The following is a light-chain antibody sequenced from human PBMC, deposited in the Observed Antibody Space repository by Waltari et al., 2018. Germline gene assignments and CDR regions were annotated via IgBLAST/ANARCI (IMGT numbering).Light chain of an antibody. CDR1: SSDVGTYNL. J-gene: IGLJ1*01. Sequence: QSALTQPASVSGSPGQSPAVSCTGRSSDVGTYNLVSWYQQHPGKAPKLIIYEATKRPSGVSNRFSGSKSGNMASLTISGLQAEDEAEYYCCSFAGRSTWVFGTGTKVTVL. CDR2: EAT. V-gene: IGLV2-23*01. CDR3: CSFAGRSTWV.